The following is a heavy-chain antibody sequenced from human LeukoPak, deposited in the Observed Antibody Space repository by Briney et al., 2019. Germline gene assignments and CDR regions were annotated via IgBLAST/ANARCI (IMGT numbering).Heavy chain of an antibody. CDR1: GYTFTSYA. D-gene: IGHD3-16*01. Sequence: ASVKVSCKASGYTFTSYAMHWVRQAPGQRLEWMGWINAGNGNTKYSQKFQGRVTITRDTSASTAYMELSSLRSEDTAVYYCARGRERITFGGVMPNWFDPWGQGTLATVSS. V-gene: IGHV1-3*01. CDR3: ARGRERITFGGVMPNWFDP. J-gene: IGHJ5*02. CDR2: INAGNGNT.